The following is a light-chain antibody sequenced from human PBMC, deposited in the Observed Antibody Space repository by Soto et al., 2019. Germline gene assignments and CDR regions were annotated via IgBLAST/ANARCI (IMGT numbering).Light chain of an antibody. CDR2: GAS. V-gene: IGKV3-15*01. J-gene: IGKJ2*01. CDR1: QSVSSN. Sequence: EIVMTQSPATLSVSPGERATVSCRASQSVSSNLAWYQRKPGQAPRLLIYGASTRATGIPARFSGSGSGTEFTLTIGSLQSEDFAVYYCQQYNNWPRTFGQGTKLEIK. CDR3: QQYNNWPRT.